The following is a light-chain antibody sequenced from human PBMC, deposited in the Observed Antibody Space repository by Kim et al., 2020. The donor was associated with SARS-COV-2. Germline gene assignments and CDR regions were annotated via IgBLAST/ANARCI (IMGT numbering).Light chain of an antibody. CDR3: QQYNTWPI. Sequence: EIVMTQSPATLSVSPGGRATLSCRASQSVGSNLAWYQQKPGQAPRLLIYGASTRATGIPARFSGSGSGTEFTLTISSLQSEDFAVYFCQQYNTWPIFGGGTKLEI. J-gene: IGKJ4*01. CDR1: QSVGSN. CDR2: GAS. V-gene: IGKV3-15*01.